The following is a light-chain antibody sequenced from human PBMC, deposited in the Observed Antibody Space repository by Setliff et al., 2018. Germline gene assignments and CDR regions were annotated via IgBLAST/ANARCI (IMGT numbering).Light chain of an antibody. CDR2: DVS. V-gene: IGLV2-14*03. Sequence: QSALAQPASVSGSPGQSITISCSGTSNDVGAYDLVSWYQQHPGKVPKLIIFDVSNRPSGVSHCFSGSKSGNTASLTISGLQADDEADYYCCAYTASTTYVFVNGTKVTVL. J-gene: IGLJ1*01. CDR1: SNDVGAYDL. CDR3: CAYTASTTYV.